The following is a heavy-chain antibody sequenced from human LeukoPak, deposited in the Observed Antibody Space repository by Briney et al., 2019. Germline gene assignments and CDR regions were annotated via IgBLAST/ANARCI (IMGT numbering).Heavy chain of an antibody. J-gene: IGHJ4*02. Sequence: ASVKVSCKVSGYSLTQISLHWVRQAPGKGLEWMGGFDREDGGTMYAPTLRGRATMTEDTSTDTAYMELSSLRSDDTAIYYCATARLVKSTFIVRETKPLDSWGQGTLVAVSS. V-gene: IGHV1-24*01. CDR2: FDREDGGT. CDR3: ATARLVKSTFIVRETKPLDS. CDR1: GYSLTQIS. D-gene: IGHD2/OR15-2a*01.